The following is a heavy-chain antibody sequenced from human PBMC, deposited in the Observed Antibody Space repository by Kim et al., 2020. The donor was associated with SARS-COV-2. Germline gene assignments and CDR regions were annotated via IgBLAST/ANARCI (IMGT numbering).Heavy chain of an antibody. CDR1: GFTFSSYA. CDR3: ARGHYGSGSYSY. J-gene: IGHJ4*02. Sequence: GGSLRLSCAASGFTFSSYAMHWVRQAPGKGLEWVAVISYDGSNKYYADSVKGRFTISRDNSKNTLYLQMNSLRAEDTAVYYCARGHYGSGSYSYWGQGTLVTVSS. CDR2: ISYDGSNK. V-gene: IGHV3-30-3*01. D-gene: IGHD3-10*01.